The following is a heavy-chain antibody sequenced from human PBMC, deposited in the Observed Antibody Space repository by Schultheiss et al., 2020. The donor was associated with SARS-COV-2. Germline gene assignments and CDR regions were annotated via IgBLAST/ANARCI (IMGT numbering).Heavy chain of an antibody. V-gene: IGHV4-4*02. Sequence: SETLSLTCAVSGGSISSSNWWSWVRQPPGKGLEWIGYIYYSGSTNYNPSLKSRVTISVDTSKNQFSLKLSSVTAADTAVYYCARGGYYYDSSGRYWYFDLWGRGTLVTVSS. CDR2: IYYSGST. J-gene: IGHJ2*01. CDR1: GGSISSSNW. D-gene: IGHD3-22*01. CDR3: ARGGYYYDSSGRYWYFDL.